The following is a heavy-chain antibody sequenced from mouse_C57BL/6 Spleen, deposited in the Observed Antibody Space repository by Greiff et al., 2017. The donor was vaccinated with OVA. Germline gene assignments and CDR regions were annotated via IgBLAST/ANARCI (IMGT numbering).Heavy chain of an antibody. J-gene: IGHJ2*01. CDR2: INPYNGGT. D-gene: IGHD1-1*01. CDR1: GYTFTDYY. CDR3: ARKDYGSSDYFDY. Sequence: VQLKESGPVLVKPGASVKMSCKASGYTFTDYYMNWVKQSHGKSLEWIGVINPYNGGTSYNQKFKGKATLTVDKSSSTAYMELNSLTSEDSAVYYCARKDYGSSDYFDYWGQGTTLTVSS. V-gene: IGHV1-19*01.